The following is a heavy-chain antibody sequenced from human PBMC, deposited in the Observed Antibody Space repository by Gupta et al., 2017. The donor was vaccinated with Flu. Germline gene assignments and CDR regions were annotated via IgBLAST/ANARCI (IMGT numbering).Heavy chain of an antibody. CDR1: GYTFTSYA. V-gene: IGHV1-3*01. Sequence: QVQLVQSGAEVKKPGASVKVSCKASGYTFTSYAMHWVRQAPGQRLEWMGWINAGNGNTKYSQKFQGRVTITRDTSASTAYMELSSLRSEDTAVYYCARVRGYCSSTSCPEWDAFDIWGQGTMVTVSS. D-gene: IGHD2-2*01. J-gene: IGHJ3*02. CDR3: ARVRGYCSSTSCPEWDAFDI. CDR2: INAGNGNT.